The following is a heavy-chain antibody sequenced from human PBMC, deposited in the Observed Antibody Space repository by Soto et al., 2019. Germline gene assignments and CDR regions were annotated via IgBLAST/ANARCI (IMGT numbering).Heavy chain of an antibody. J-gene: IGHJ4*02. D-gene: IGHD6-6*01. CDR3: ASSGYSSSAGSGTY. CDR1: GFTFSSYA. CDR2: ISYDGSNK. Sequence: GGSLRLSCAASGFTFSSYAMHWVRQAPGKGLEWVAVISYDGSNKYYADSVKGRFTISRDNSKNTLYLQMNSLRAEDTAVYYYASSGYSSSAGSGTYWGQGTLVTVSS. V-gene: IGHV3-30-3*01.